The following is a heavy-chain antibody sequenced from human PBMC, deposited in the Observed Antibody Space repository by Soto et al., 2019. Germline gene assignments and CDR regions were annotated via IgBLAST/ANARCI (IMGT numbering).Heavy chain of an antibody. CDR2: IYYSGST. D-gene: IGHD6-13*01. CDR1: GGSISSSSYY. V-gene: IGHV4-39*01. Sequence: SETLSLTCTVSGGSISSSSYYWGWIRQPPGKGLEWIGSIYYSGSTYYNPSLKSRVTISVDTSKNQFSLKLSSVTAADTAVYYCARGCTYSSSPDYWGQGTLVTVSS. CDR3: ARGCTYSSSPDY. J-gene: IGHJ4*02.